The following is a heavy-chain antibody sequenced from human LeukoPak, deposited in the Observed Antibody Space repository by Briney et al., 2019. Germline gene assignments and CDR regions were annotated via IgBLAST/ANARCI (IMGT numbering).Heavy chain of an antibody. D-gene: IGHD3-16*01. CDR2: ISPDGSDN. V-gene: IGHV3-30*18. Sequence: GGSLRLSCVASGFTFSSYGMHWVRQAPGKGLEWVALISPDGSDNYYADSVKGRFTISRDNSKNTLYLQMKSLRVEDTAVYYCAKDYGGVMNFWGQGTLVTASS. CDR1: GFTFSSYG. J-gene: IGHJ4*02. CDR3: AKDYGGVMNF.